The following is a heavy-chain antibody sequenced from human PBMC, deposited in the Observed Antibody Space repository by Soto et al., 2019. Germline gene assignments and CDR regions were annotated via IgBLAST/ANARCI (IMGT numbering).Heavy chain of an antibody. D-gene: IGHD3-9*01. CDR2: INPNSGGT. CDR1: GYTFTGYY. CDR3: ARAPGRYFDWGEGEGYYGMDV. Sequence: ASVKVSCKASGYTFTGYYMHWVRQAPGQGLEWMGWINPNSGGTNYAQKFQGWVTMTRDTSISTAYMELSRLRSDDTAVYYCARAPGRYFDWGEGEGYYGMDVWGQGTTVTVSS. J-gene: IGHJ6*02. V-gene: IGHV1-2*04.